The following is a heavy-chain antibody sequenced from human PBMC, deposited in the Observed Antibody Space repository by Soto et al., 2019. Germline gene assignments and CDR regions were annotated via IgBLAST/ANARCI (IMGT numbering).Heavy chain of an antibody. V-gene: IGHV1-46*01. CDR3: AREDYYDSSGPDY. Sequence: ASVKVSYKASGYTFTSYYMHWVRQAPGQGLEWMGIINPSGGSTYYNPSLKSRVTISVDTSKNQFSLKLSSVTAADTAVYYCAREDYYDSSGPDYWGQGTLVTVSS. J-gene: IGHJ4*02. CDR2: INPSGGST. D-gene: IGHD3-22*01. CDR1: GYTFTSYY.